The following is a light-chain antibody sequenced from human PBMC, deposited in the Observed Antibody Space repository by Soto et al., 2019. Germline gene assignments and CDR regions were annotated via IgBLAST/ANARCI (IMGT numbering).Light chain of an antibody. CDR3: QQYDDYPIT. Sequence: DIQMTQSPSSLSASVGDRFTITCRASQGIRNDLGWYQQKPGKAPKLLIYAASSLETGVPPRFSGSGSGTYFTFTISSLQPEDIATYYCQQYDDYPITFGQGTRLEIK. V-gene: IGKV1-33*01. CDR2: AAS. CDR1: QGIRND. J-gene: IGKJ5*01.